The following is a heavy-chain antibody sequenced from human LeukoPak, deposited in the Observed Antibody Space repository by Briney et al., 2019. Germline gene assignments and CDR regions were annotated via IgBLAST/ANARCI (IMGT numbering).Heavy chain of an antibody. Sequence: GGSLCLSCAASGFTFSIYGMHWVRQAPGEGLEWVAFIRFVGRNTYYADSVKRRFTTSRDNSKNTLYLQMNSVRAEDTGVYYCAKEGQGDPVANDNWGQGTLVTVSS. D-gene: IGHD3-16*01. CDR1: GFTFSIYG. V-gene: IGHV3-30*02. CDR3: AKEGQGDPVANDN. CDR2: IRFVGRNT. J-gene: IGHJ4*02.